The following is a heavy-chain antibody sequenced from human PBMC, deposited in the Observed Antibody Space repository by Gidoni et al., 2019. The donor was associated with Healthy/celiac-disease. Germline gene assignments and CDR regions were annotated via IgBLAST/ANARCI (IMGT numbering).Heavy chain of an antibody. Sequence: QVQLQESGPGLVKPSETLSLTCTVSGGSICSYYWSWIRQPPGKGLEWIGYIYYSGSTNYNPSLKSRVTISVDTSKNQFSLKLSSVTAADTAVYYCARTYDSSGYSNWFDPWGQGTLVTVSS. J-gene: IGHJ5*02. CDR3: ARTYDSSGYSNWFDP. V-gene: IGHV4-59*08. D-gene: IGHD3-22*01. CDR2: IYYSGST. CDR1: GGSICSYY.